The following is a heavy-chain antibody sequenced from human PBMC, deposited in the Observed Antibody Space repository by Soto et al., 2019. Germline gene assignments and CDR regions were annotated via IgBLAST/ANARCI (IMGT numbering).Heavy chain of an antibody. J-gene: IGHJ4*02. CDR2: IYYSGST. CDR3: ARGSSDTSGYYPE. V-gene: IGHV4-59*01. CDR1: GVSIRSYY. Sequence: QAQLQESGPGLVKPSETLSLTCSVSGVSIRSYYWSWIRQSPGKGLEWIGYIYYSGSTSYNPSLKSRVTILSDMSKNQSYLKLISVTAADTAVYYCARGSSDTSGYYPEWGQGTLVIVSS. D-gene: IGHD5-18*01.